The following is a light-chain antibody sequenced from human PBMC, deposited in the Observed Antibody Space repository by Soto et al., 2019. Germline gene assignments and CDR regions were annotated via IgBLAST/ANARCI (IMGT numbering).Light chain of an antibody. J-gene: IGKJ4*01. CDR3: QQRSSAPS. CDR1: QSISSY. CDR2: AAS. Sequence: DIQMTQSPSSLSASVGDRVTITCRASQSISSYLNWYQQKPGKAPKPLIYAASSLQSGVPSRFSGSGSGTDFTLTISSLQPEDSATYYCQQRSSAPSFGGGTKVEIK. V-gene: IGKV1-39*01.